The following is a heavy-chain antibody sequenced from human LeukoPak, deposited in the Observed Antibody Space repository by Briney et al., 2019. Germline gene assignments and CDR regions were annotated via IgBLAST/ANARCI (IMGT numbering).Heavy chain of an antibody. CDR2: SSISGSTR. V-gene: IGHV3-48*03. CDR1: GFTFSSYE. J-gene: IGHJ4*02. Sequence: GGSLRLSCAASGFTFSSYEMNWVRQAPGQGLEWVSHSSISGSTRYYADSVKGRFIISRDNAKNSLYLQMNSLRAEDTAVYYCARVFPSLGFGELHYYFDYWGQGTLVTVSS. D-gene: IGHD3-10*01. CDR3: ARVFPSLGFGELHYYFDY.